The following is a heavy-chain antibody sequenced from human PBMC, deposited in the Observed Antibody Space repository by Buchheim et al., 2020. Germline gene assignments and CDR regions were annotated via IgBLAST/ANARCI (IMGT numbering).Heavy chain of an antibody. CDR2: IFNSDDST. Sequence: EVQLLESGGGLVQPGGSLRLSCAASGFTFSSYGMSWVRQAPGEGLEWVSSIFNSDDSTHYADSVKGRFTISRDKSKSTLYLQMHSLRADDTALYYCAKAGLGSNMIFDYWGQGT. J-gene: IGHJ4*02. CDR1: GFTFSSYG. D-gene: IGHD3-16*01. CDR3: AKAGLGSNMIFDY. V-gene: IGHV3-23*01.